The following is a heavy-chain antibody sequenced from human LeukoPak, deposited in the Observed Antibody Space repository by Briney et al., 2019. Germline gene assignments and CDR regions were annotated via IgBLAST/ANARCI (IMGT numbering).Heavy chain of an antibody. CDR2: IDTDGSDR. CDR1: GFTFDRHW. D-gene: IGHD3-16*02. Sequence: GGSLRLSCVASGFTFDRHWMHWVRQAPGKGLVWVSRIDTDGSDRGYAESVKGRFTISRDNTKNKLYLQMDSLRVEETAVYYCARGGFIVGANQYFQWWGQGTRVIVSS. V-gene: IGHV3-74*01. CDR3: ARGGFIVGANQYFQW. J-gene: IGHJ4*02.